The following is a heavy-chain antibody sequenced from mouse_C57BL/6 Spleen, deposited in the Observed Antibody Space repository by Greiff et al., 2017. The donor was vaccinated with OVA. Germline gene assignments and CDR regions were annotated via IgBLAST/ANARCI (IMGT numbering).Heavy chain of an antibody. V-gene: IGHV1-26*01. CDR3: ARGLYDYDGRFAY. D-gene: IGHD2-4*01. CDR2: INPNNGGT. CDR1: GYTFTDYY. J-gene: IGHJ3*01. Sequence: VQLQQSGPELVKPGASVKISCKASGYTFTDYYMNWVKQSPGKSLEWIGDINPNNGGTSYNQKFKGKATLTVDKSSSTAYMELRSLTSEDSAVYYCARGLYDYDGRFAYWGQGTLVTVSA.